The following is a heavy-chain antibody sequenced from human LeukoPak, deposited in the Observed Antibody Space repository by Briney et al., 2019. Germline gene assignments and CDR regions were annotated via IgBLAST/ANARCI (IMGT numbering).Heavy chain of an antibody. J-gene: IGHJ4*02. CDR1: GYRFTSYW. CDR3: ARQFSLSGRTGFDY. V-gene: IGHV5-51*01. CDR2: IYPGDSDT. Sequence: MHGESLKISCKGSGYRFTSYWIGWVRQMPGKGLEWMGIIYPGDSDTRYSPSFQGQVTISADKSISTAYLQWSSLKASDTAMYYCARQFSLSGRTGFDYWGQGTLVTVSS. D-gene: IGHD3-9*01.